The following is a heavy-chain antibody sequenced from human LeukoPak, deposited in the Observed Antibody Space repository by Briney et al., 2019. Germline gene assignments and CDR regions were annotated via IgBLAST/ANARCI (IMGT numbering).Heavy chain of an antibody. D-gene: IGHD6-6*01. CDR2: IYISGST. CDR1: GGSISSYY. Sequence: SETLSLTCTVSGGSISSYYWSWIRQPAGKGLEWIGRIYISGSTNYNPSLKSRVTISVDTSKNQFSLKLSSVTAADTAVYYCARLQWGSSLEGRVDYWGQGTLVTVSS. V-gene: IGHV4-4*07. J-gene: IGHJ4*02. CDR3: ARLQWGSSLEGRVDY.